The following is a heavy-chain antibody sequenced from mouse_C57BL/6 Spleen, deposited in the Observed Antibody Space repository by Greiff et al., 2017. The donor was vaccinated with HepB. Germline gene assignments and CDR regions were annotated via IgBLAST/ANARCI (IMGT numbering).Heavy chain of an antibody. J-gene: IGHJ2*01. D-gene: IGHD2-1*01. CDR2: INPYNGGT. V-gene: IGHV1-19*01. Sequence: VQLQQSGPVLVKPGASVKMSCKASGYTFTDYYMNWVKQSHGKSLEWIGVINPYNGGTSYNQKFKGKATLTVDKSSSTAYMELNSLTSEDSAVYYCARGNYHFDYWGQGTTLTVSS. CDR1: GYTFTDYY. CDR3: ARGNYHFDY.